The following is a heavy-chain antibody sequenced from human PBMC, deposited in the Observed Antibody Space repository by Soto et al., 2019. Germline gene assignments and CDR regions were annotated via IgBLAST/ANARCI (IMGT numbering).Heavy chain of an antibody. D-gene: IGHD6-13*01. CDR1: GFTFSSYA. Sequence: PGWSLRLSCAASGFTFSSYAMSWVRQAPGKGLEWVSAISGSGVSTYYADSVKGRFTISRDNSKNTLYLQMNSLRAEDTDVYYCVKDDSSSWLGGFDPSGQAALVTVSS. CDR3: VKDDSSSWLGGFDP. J-gene: IGHJ5*02. CDR2: ISGSGVST. V-gene: IGHV3-23*01.